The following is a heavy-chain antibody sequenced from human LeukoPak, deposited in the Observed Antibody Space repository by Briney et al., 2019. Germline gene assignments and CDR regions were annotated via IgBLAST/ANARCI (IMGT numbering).Heavy chain of an antibody. CDR3: AKLHGDFLPAHY. D-gene: IGHD4-17*01. Sequence: PGGSLRLSCAASGFTFSSYGMSWVRQAPGKGLEWVSAISDSGGRTFYADSVKGRFTISRDNSKNTLVLQMNTLRVEDTALYYCAKLHGDFLPAHYWGQGTLVTVSS. CDR1: GFTFSSYG. J-gene: IGHJ4*02. V-gene: IGHV3-23*01. CDR2: ISDSGGRT.